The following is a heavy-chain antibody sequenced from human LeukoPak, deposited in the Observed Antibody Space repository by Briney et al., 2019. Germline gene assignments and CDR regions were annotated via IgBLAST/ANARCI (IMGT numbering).Heavy chain of an antibody. J-gene: IGHJ4*02. CDR3: AKAMGATLFDY. CDR1: GFTFSSYG. Sequence: GGSLRLSCAASGFTFSSYGMSWVRQAPGKGLEWVSTISASGGTTYYADSVKGRFTISRGNSKNTLYLQMNSLRAGDTAVYYCAKAMGATLFDYWGQGTLVTVSS. D-gene: IGHD1-26*01. V-gene: IGHV3-23*01. CDR2: ISASGGTT.